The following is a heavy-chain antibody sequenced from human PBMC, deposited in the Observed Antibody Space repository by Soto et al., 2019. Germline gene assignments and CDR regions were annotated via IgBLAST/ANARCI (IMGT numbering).Heavy chain of an antibody. CDR3: ARVDGNCGGDCYYIIDY. Sequence: PSETLSLTCTVSGGSISSYYWSWIRQPPGKGLEWIGYIFYSGSTNYNPSLKRRVTISVDTSKNQFSLKLSSVTAADTAVYYCARVDGNCGGDCYYIIDYWGQGTLVTVSS. V-gene: IGHV4-59*01. J-gene: IGHJ4*02. CDR2: IFYSGST. CDR1: GGSISSYY. D-gene: IGHD2-21*02.